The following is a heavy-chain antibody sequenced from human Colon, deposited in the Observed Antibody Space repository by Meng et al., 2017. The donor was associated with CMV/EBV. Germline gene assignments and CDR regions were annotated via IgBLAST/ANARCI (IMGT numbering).Heavy chain of an antibody. Sequence: ASVKVSCKASGYTFAAYFVHWVRQAPGQGLEWMGWLTPNSGATNYAQKFKGRVTMTSETSTSTAYLELASLTSDDTALYFWVRTHCGGGTCYSPDYAFDVWGQGTMVTVSS. J-gene: IGHJ3*01. V-gene: IGHV1-2*02. CDR1: GYTFAAYF. D-gene: IGHD2-21*02. CDR3: VRTHCGGGTCYSPDYAFDV. CDR2: LTPNSGAT.